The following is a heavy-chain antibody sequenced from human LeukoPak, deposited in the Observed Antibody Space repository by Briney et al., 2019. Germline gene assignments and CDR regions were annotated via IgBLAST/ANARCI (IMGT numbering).Heavy chain of an antibody. V-gene: IGHV3-33*01. J-gene: IGHJ4*02. Sequence: QSGGSLRLSCEVSGFSFSEYGMHWVRQAPGKGLEWISVSWYDGSKGYYADSVKGRLTVSRDNVKNTLYLQMRSLRVEDTAIYYCAREEWGYNYGYSPFDHWGQGTLLTVTS. D-gene: IGHD5-18*01. CDR2: SWYDGSKG. CDR3: AREEWGYNYGYSPFDH. CDR1: GFSFSEYG.